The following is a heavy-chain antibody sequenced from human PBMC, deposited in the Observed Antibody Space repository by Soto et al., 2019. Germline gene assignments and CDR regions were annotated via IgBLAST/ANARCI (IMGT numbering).Heavy chain of an antibody. D-gene: IGHD3-22*01. CDR2: ISYDGSNK. V-gene: IGHV3-30*18. Sequence: QVQLVESGGGVVQPGRSLRLSCAASGFTFSSYGMHWVRQAPGKGLEWVAVISYDGSNKYYADSVKGRFTISRDNSKNTLYLQMNSLRAEDTAVYYCAKDLLGGYYYDSSGYLGLDYWGQGTLVTVSS. CDR1: GFTFSSYG. J-gene: IGHJ4*02. CDR3: AKDLLGGYYYDSSGYLGLDY.